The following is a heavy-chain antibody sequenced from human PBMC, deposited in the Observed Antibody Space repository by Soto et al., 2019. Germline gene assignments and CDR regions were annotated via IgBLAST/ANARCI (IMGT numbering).Heavy chain of an antibody. J-gene: IGHJ4*02. D-gene: IGHD3-10*01. V-gene: IGHV4-39*01. Sequence: TSETLSLTCTVSGGSISSSSYYWGWIRQPPGKGLEWIGSIYYSGSTYYNPSLKSRVTISVDTSKNQFSLKLSSVTAADTAVYYCARTYYYGSGSYYPFDYWGQGTLVTVSS. CDR1: GGSISSSSYY. CDR2: IYYSGST. CDR3: ARTYYYGSGSYYPFDY.